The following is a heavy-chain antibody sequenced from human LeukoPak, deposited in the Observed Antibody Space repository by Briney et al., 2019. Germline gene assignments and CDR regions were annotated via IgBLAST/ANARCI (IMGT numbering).Heavy chain of an antibody. CDR1: GFTFGDYA. J-gene: IGHJ6*02. CDR2: IRSKAYGGTT. D-gene: IGHD2-2*01. Sequence: GRSLRLSCTASGFTFGDYAMSWVRQAPGKGLEWVGFIRSKAYGGTTEYAASVKGRFTISRDDSKSIAYLQMNSLKTEDTAVYYCTSEGEYQLPNYYYYGMDVWGQGTTVTVSS. CDR3: TSEGEYQLPNYYYYGMDV. V-gene: IGHV3-49*04.